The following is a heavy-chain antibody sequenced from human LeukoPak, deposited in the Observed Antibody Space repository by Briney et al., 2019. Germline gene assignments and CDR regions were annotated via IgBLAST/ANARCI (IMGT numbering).Heavy chain of an antibody. V-gene: IGHV4-34*01. J-gene: IGHJ5*02. CDR3: ARTSIAASWFDP. CDR2: INHSGST. Sequence: SETLSLTCAVYGGSFSDSYWSWIRQPPGKGLEWIGEINHSGSTNYNPSLKSRVTMSVDTSKNQFSLKLSSVTAADTAVYYCARTSIAASWFDPWGQGTLVTVSS. CDR1: GGSFSDSY. D-gene: IGHD6-13*01.